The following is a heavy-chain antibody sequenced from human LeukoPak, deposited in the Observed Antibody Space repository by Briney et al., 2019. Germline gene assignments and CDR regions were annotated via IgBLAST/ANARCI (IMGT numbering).Heavy chain of an antibody. Sequence: SETLSLTCTVSGGSISSGDYYWSWIRQPPGKGLEWIGYIYYSGSTYYNPSLKSRVTISADTSKNQFSLKLSSVTAADTAVYYCAREGTMVRGVIPLGFDYWGQGTLVTVSS. CDR2: IYYSGST. D-gene: IGHD3-10*01. V-gene: IGHV4-30-4*01. J-gene: IGHJ4*02. CDR3: AREGTMVRGVIPLGFDY. CDR1: GGSISSGDYY.